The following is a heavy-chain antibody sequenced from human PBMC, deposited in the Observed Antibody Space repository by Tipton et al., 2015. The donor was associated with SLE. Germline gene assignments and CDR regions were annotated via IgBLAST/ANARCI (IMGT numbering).Heavy chain of an antibody. J-gene: IGHJ4*02. Sequence: PGLVKPSETLSLICNVSGHSISSGYYWGWVRQPPGKGLDWLATIYHSGTTYYNPSLESRVAISVDTSKNQFSLKLTSVTAADTAVYYCARTQPANWAFDYWGQGTLVTVSS. V-gene: IGHV4-38-2*02. CDR1: GHSISSGYY. CDR3: ARTQPANWAFDY. CDR2: IYHSGTT. D-gene: IGHD7-27*01.